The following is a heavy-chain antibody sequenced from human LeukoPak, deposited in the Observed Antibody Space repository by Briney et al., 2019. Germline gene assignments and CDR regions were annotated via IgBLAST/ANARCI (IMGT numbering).Heavy chain of an antibody. D-gene: IGHD3-9*01. CDR2: IYYSGST. Sequence: SETLSLTCTVSGGSISSSSYYWGWIRQPPGKGLEWIGSIYYSGSTYYNPSLKSRVTISVDTSKNQFSLKLSSVTAADTAVYYCARGAGLRYFDWSYDYWGQGTLVTVSS. J-gene: IGHJ4*02. CDR1: GGSISSSSYY. V-gene: IGHV4-39*07. CDR3: ARGAGLRYFDWSYDY.